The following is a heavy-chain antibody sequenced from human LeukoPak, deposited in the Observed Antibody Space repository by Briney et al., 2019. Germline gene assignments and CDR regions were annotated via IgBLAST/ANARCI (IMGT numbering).Heavy chain of an antibody. CDR3: SRDFNGRNDF. V-gene: IGHV3-74*01. CDR2: INPDGSRT. CDR1: GFTFSSNW. J-gene: IGHJ4*02. Sequence: GGSLRLSCAASGFTFSSNWMHWVRQGPGKGLVWVSRINPDGSRTDYAESVKGRFTISRDNAKNTLSLEMNSLGDEDTAVYYCSRDFNGRNDFWGQRTLVTVSS. D-gene: IGHD1-14*01.